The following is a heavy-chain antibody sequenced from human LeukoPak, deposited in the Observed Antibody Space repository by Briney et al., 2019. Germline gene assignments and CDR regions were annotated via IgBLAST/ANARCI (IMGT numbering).Heavy chain of an antibody. CDR3: VRDSDSLGAHHLSFDY. V-gene: IGHV4-34*01. CDR2: INHSGST. D-gene: IGHD1-26*01. Sequence: SETLSLTCAVYGGSFSGYYWSWIRQPPGKGLEWVGEINHSGSTNYNPSLKSRVTISVDTSKNQFSLKVSSVTAADTAVYYCVRDSDSLGAHHLSFDYWGQGTLVTVS. CDR1: GGSFSGYY. J-gene: IGHJ4*02.